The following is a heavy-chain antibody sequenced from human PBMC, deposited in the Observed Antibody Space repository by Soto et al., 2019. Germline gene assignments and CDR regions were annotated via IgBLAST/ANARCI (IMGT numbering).Heavy chain of an antibody. J-gene: IGHJ4*02. Sequence: SETLSLTCTVSGGSLGSSYRSWIRQRSEKGLEWIGYIYYSGSTNYNPSLKSRVTISVDTSKNQFSLKLSSVTAADTAVYYCARHSRDTAMAQFDYWGQGALVTV. D-gene: IGHD5-18*01. CDR2: IYYSGST. CDR1: GGSLGSSY. V-gene: IGHV4-59*08. CDR3: ARHSRDTAMAQFDY.